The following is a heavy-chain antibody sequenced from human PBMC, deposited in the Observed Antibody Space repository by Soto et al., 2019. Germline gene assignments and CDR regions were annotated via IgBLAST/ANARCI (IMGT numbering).Heavy chain of an antibody. J-gene: IGHJ6*02. CDR3: ARDFAWFITHYYYYGMDV. CDR1: GASMNSATEY. D-gene: IGHD3-10*01. V-gene: IGHV4-31*03. Sequence: TLSLTCTVSGASMNSATEYWAWIRQHPGKGLEWLGHIHYSGSTYYNPSLKSRLTISVDTSKTQFSLTLSSVTAEDTAVYYCARDFAWFITHYYYYGMDVWGQGTTVTVSS. CDR2: IHYSGST.